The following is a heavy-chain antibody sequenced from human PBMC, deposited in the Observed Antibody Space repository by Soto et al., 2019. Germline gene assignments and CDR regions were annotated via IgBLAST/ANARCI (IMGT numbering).Heavy chain of an antibody. V-gene: IGHV1-8*01. CDR3: EVTFGY. J-gene: IGHJ4*02. Sequence: QVQVVQSKAEVKKPGASVKVSCKTSGYTFTDYDINWVRQATGQGLEWMGWVSPDFGNAGYAEQFQGRVTMTTNTSTSTAYMELTSLTSYDTGVYNCEVTFGYWGQGTMVTVSS. CDR2: VSPDFGNA. D-gene: IGHD3-10*01. CDR1: GYTFTDYD.